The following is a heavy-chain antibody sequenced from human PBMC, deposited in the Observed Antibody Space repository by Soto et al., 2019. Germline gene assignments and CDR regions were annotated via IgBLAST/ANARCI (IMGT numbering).Heavy chain of an antibody. CDR3: ARGERGYYYDGGAAYYYYGMDV. J-gene: IGHJ6*02. V-gene: IGHV1-69*13. Sequence: ASVKVSCKASGGTFSSYAISWVRQAPGQGLEWMGGIIPIFGTANYAQKFQGRVTITADESTSTAYMELSSLRSEDTAVYYCARGERGYYYDGGAAYYYYGMDVWGQGTTVTVS. CDR1: GGTFSSYA. D-gene: IGHD3-3*01. CDR2: IIPIFGTA.